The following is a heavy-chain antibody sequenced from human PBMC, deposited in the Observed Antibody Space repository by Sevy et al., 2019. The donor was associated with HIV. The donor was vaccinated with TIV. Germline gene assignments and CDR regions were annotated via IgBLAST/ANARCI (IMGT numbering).Heavy chain of an antibody. CDR2: IKQDGSEK. V-gene: IGHV3-7*01. CDR3: AREYTRWPPYYFDY. D-gene: IGHD4-17*01. CDR1: GFTFSSYW. J-gene: IGHJ4*02. Sequence: GGSLRLSCAASGFTFSSYWMSWVRQAPGKGLEWVANIKQDGSEKYYVDSVKGRFTITRDNAKNSLYLQMNSLRAEDTAVYYCAREYTRWPPYYFDYWDQGTLVTVSS.